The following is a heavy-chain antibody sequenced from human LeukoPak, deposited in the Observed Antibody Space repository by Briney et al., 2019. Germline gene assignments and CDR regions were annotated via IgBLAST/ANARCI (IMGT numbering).Heavy chain of an antibody. J-gene: IGHJ4*02. V-gene: IGHV3-53*05. D-gene: IGHD2-15*01. CDR2: IYSGGST. Sequence: GGSLRLSCAASGFTVSSNYMSWVRQAPGKGLEWVSVIYSGGSTYYADSVKGRFTISRDNSKNTLYLQMNSLRAEDTAVYYCARDQVVVAAILDYWGQGTLVTVSS. CDR3: ARDQVVVAAILDY. CDR1: GFTVSSNY.